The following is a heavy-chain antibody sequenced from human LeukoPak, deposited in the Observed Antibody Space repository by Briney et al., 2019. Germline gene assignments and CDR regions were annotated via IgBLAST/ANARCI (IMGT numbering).Heavy chain of an antibody. V-gene: IGHV3-21*04. Sequence: GGSLRLSCAASGFTFSSYSMNWVRQAPGKGLEWVSSISSSSSYISYADSVKGRFTISRDNAKNSLYLQMNSLRAEDTAVYYCAKVRKAAAEYDYWGQGTLVTVSS. J-gene: IGHJ4*02. CDR2: ISSSSSYI. CDR1: GFTFSSYS. CDR3: AKVRKAAAEYDY. D-gene: IGHD6-13*01.